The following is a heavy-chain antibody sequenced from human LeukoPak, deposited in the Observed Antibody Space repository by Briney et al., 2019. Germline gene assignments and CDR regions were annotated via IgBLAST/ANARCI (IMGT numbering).Heavy chain of an antibody. CDR2: IYHSGST. V-gene: IGHV4-38-2*01. Sequence: SETLSLTCAVSGYSISSGYYWGWIRQPPGKGLEWIGSIYHSGSTYYNPSLKSRVTISVDTSKSQFSLKLSSVTAADTAVYYCARQDSMIVVVHDYWGQGTLVTVSS. CDR3: ARQDSMIVVVHDY. J-gene: IGHJ4*02. CDR1: GYSISSGYY. D-gene: IGHD3-22*01.